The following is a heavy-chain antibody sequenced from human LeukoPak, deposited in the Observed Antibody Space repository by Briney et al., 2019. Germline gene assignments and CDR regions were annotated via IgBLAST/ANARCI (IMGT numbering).Heavy chain of an antibody. J-gene: IGHJ6*02. D-gene: IGHD2-21*01. Sequence: GGSLRLSCAASGFTFSDYYMSWIRQAPGKGLEWVSYISRSGSTIYYADSVKGRFTISRDNAKNSLYLQMNSLRAEDTAVYYCVGGKMWWNSYYYYGMDVWGQGTTVTVS. CDR1: GFTFSDYY. CDR3: VGGKMWWNSYYYYGMDV. CDR2: ISRSGSTI. V-gene: IGHV3-11*01.